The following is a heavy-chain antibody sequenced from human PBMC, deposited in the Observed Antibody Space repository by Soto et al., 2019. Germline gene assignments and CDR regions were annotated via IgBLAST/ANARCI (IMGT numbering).Heavy chain of an antibody. CDR3: ARLRNSGSNTHFYYGMDV. CDR2: ISTYNDNT. V-gene: IGHV1-18*01. J-gene: IGHJ6*02. CDR1: GYTFHNFG. D-gene: IGHD5-12*01. Sequence: QVQLEQSGVEVKKPGASVKVTCKASGYTFHNFGISWVRQAPGQGLEWMVWISTYNDNTNYSQKLPGRVTMATDFSTSTGSMERSSLRPDETAVYYCARLRNSGSNTHFYYGMDVWGQGTTGTVSS.